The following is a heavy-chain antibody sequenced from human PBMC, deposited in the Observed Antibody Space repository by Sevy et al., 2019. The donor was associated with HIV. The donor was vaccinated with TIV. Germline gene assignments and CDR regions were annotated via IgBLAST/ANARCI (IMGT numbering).Heavy chain of an antibody. CDR2: ISHEGINE. CDR3: ANAYSGSYSHSYRDALDI. J-gene: IGHJ6*02. Sequence: GGSLRLSCIGSGFSFSYYGIHWVRQAPGKGLDWVALISHEGINEYYADSVKGRFTISRDNSKNTVYLELNILRNEDTAIYFCANAYSGSYSHSYRDALDIWGQGTTVTVSS. CDR1: GFSFSYYG. D-gene: IGHD1-26*01. V-gene: IGHV3-30*18.